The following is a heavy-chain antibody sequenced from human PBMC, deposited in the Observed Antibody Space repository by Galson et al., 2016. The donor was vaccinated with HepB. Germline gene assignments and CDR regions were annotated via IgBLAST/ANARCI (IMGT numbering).Heavy chain of an antibody. J-gene: IGHJ4*02. CDR2: INTHTGNP. Sequence: SVTVSCKASGYTFTTHAINWVRQAPGQGLEWMGWINTHTGNPTYAQGFTGRFVFSLDTSVSTAYLQISSLKAEDTAVYYCARDPRFYGSGSFYDYWGQGTLVTVSS. V-gene: IGHV7-4-1*02. D-gene: IGHD3-10*01. CDR3: ARDPRFYGSGSFYDY. CDR1: GYTFTTHA.